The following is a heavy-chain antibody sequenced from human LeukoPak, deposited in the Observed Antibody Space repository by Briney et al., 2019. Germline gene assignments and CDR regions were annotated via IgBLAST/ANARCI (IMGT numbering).Heavy chain of an antibody. CDR2: IWYDGGNK. J-gene: IGHJ3*02. D-gene: IGHD1-14*01. V-gene: IGHV3-33*01. CDR3: ARVHNPAQQNDAFDI. Sequence: PGRSLRLSCAASGFTFSSYGMHWVRQAPGKGLEGVALIWYDGGNKYYADSVKGRFTISRDNSKNTLYLQMNSLRAEDTAVYYCARVHNPAQQNDAFDIWGQGTMVTVSS. CDR1: GFTFSSYG.